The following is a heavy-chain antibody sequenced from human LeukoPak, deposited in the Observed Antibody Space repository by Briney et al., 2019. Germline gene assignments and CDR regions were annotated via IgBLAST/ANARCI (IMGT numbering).Heavy chain of an antibody. D-gene: IGHD6-13*01. J-gene: IGHJ5*02. CDR2: INHSGST. CDR3: ARGYSSSPPRWFDP. V-gene: IGHV4-34*01. Sequence: SETLSLTCAVSGGSFSGYYWSWIRQPPGKGLEWMGEINHSGSTNYNPSLKSRVTISVDTSKNQFSLKLSSVTAADTAVYYCARGYSSSPPRWFDPWGQGTLVTVSS. CDR1: GGSFSGYY.